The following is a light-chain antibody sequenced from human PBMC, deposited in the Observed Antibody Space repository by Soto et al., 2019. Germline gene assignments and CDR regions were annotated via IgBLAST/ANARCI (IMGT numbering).Light chain of an antibody. CDR3: QQRSNWPRT. V-gene: IGKV3-11*01. J-gene: IGKJ2*01. CDR2: DAS. CDR1: QSVSSY. Sequence: EIVLTQSPAPLSLSPGERAPLSCRASQSVSSYLAWYQQKPGQAPRLLIYDASNRATGIPARFSGSGSGTDFTLTISRLEPEDFAVYYCQQRSNWPRTVGQGTKLEIK.